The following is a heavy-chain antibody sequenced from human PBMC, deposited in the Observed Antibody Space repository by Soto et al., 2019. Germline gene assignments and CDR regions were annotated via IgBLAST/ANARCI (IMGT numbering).Heavy chain of an antibody. V-gene: IGHV3-33*01. CDR2: IWYDGSNK. J-gene: IGHJ4*02. CDR1: GFTFSSYG. Sequence: QVQLVESGGGVVQPGRSLRLSCAASGFTFSSYGMHWVRQAPGKGLEWVAVIWYDGSNKYYADSVKGRFTISRDNSKNTLYLQMNSLRAEDTAVYYCARVTSAVAGRGNSDYWRQGTLVTVSS. CDR3: ARVTSAVAGRGNSDY. D-gene: IGHD6-19*01.